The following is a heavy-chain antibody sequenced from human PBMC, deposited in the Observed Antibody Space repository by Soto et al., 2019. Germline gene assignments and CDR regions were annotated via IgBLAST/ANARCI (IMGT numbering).Heavy chain of an antibody. D-gene: IGHD3-10*01. J-gene: IGHJ4*02. CDR3: AKVRAPYYYGSGSYGV. CDR1: GFTFSSYA. V-gene: IGHV3-23*01. Sequence: EVQLLESGGGLVQPGGSLRLSCAASGFTFSSYAMSWVRQAPGRGLEWVSTISGSGGNTYYADSVKGRFTISRDNSKNTLYLQMISLRAEDTAVYYCAKVRAPYYYGSGSYGVWGQGTLVTVSS. CDR2: ISGSGGNT.